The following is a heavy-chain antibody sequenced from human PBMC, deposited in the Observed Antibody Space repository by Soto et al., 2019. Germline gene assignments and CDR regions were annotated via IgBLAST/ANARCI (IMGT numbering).Heavy chain of an antibody. D-gene: IGHD3-3*01. CDR3: ARGDSIFGVVFRAYYFDY. V-gene: IGHV1-69*06. J-gene: IGHJ4*02. Sequence: QVQLVQSGAEVKKPGSSVKVSCKASGGTFSSYAISWVRQAPGQGLEWMGGIIPIFGTANYAQKFQGRVTITADKSTSTAYMELSSLRSEDTAVYYCARGDSIFGVVFRAYYFDYWGQGTLVTVSS. CDR2: IIPIFGTA. CDR1: GGTFSSYA.